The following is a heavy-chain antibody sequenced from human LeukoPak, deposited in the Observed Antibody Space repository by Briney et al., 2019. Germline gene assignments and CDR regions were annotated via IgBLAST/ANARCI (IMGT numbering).Heavy chain of an antibody. Sequence: GGSLRLSCAASGYTFTGYYMHWVRQAPGQGLEWMGWINPNSGATNYAQKFQGRVTMTRDTSISTAYMELSRLKYDDTAVYYCARATVHSGWDFDYWGQGTLVTVSS. CDR2: INPNSGAT. CDR1: GYTFTGYY. V-gene: IGHV1-2*02. CDR3: ARATVHSGWDFDY. D-gene: IGHD6-19*01. J-gene: IGHJ4*02.